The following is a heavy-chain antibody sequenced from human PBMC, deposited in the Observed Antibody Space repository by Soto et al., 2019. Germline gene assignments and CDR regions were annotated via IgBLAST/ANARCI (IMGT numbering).Heavy chain of an antibody. J-gene: IGHJ5*02. Sequence: PSETLSLTCTVSGGSISSGDYYWSCIRQPPGKGLEWIGYIYYSGSTYYNPSLKSRVTISVDTSKNQFSLKLSSVTAADTAVYYCARGGTDIVDRRADWFDPWGQGTLVTVSS. CDR3: ARGGTDIVDRRADWFDP. CDR1: GGSISSGDYY. V-gene: IGHV4-30-4*01. CDR2: IYYSGST. D-gene: IGHD2-15*01.